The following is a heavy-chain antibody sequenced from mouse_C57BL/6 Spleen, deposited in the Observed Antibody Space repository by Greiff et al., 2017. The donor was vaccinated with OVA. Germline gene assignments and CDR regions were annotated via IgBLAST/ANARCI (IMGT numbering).Heavy chain of an antibody. CDR2: ISSGSSTI. CDR1: GFTFSDYG. Sequence: EVKLVESGGGLVKPGGSLKLSCAASGFTFSDYGMHWVRQAPEKGLEWVAYISSGSSTIYYADTVKGRFTISRDNAKNTLFLQMTSLRSEDTAMYYCASGGTGTGYWGQGTTLTVSS. J-gene: IGHJ2*01. CDR3: ASGGTGTGY. D-gene: IGHD4-1*01. V-gene: IGHV5-17*01.